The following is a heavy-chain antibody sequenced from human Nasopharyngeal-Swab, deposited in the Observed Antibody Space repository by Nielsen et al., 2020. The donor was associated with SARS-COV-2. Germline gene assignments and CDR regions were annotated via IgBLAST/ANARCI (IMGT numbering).Heavy chain of an antibody. J-gene: IGHJ5*02. CDR2: IWYDGSNK. CDR1: GFTFSSYG. D-gene: IGHD3-10*01. Sequence: GSLRLSCAASGFTFSSYGMHWVRQAPGKGLEWVAVIWYDGSNKYYADSEKGRFTISRDNSKNTLYLQMNSLRAEDTAVYYCARSMVRGVKGPFDPWGQGTLVTVSS. V-gene: IGHV3-33*01. CDR3: ARSMVRGVKGPFDP.